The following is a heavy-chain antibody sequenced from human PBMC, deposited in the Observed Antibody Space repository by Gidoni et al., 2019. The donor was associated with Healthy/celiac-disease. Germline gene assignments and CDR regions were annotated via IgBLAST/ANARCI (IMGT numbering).Heavy chain of an antibody. CDR2: INHSGST. D-gene: IGHD4-17*01. Sequence: QVQLQQWGAGLLKPSETQSLTCAVYGGSCSGYYWSWIRQPPGKGLGWIGEINHSGSTNYNPSLKSRVTISVDTSKNQFSLKLSSVTAADTAVYYCARLGMATVTYYFDYWGQGTLVTVSS. J-gene: IGHJ4*02. CDR1: GGSCSGYY. V-gene: IGHV4-34*01. CDR3: ARLGMATVTYYFDY.